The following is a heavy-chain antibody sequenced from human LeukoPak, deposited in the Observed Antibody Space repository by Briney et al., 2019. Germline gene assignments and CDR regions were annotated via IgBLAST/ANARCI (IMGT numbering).Heavy chain of an antibody. V-gene: IGHV3-74*01. CDR1: GFTFNTYF. CDR2: IGTDGTDT. J-gene: IGHJ4*02. Sequence: PGGSLTLSCAVSGFTFNTYFMHWVRQSPGKGLVWVSHIGTDGTDTAYADSVKGRFTISRDNAKNSLYLQMNSLRAEDTAVYCCARLSGSSSRYFDYWGQGTLVTVSS. CDR3: ARLSGSSSRYFDY. D-gene: IGHD1-26*01.